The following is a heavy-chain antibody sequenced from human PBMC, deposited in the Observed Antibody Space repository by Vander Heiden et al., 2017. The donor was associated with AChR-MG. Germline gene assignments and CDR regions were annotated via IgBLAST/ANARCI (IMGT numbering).Heavy chain of an antibody. D-gene: IGHD3-3*01. CDR1: GFTFSSYA. CDR2: ISYDGSNK. V-gene: IGHV3-30-3*01. Sequence: QVQLVESGGGVVQPGRSLRLSCAASGFTFSSYAMHWVRQAPGKGLEWVAVISYDGSNKYYADSVKGRFTISRDNSKNTLYLQMNSLRAEDTAVYYCARDKGYWRDFWRGPRWVGFDYWGQGTLVTVSS. J-gene: IGHJ4*02. CDR3: ARDKGYWRDFWRGPRWVGFDY.